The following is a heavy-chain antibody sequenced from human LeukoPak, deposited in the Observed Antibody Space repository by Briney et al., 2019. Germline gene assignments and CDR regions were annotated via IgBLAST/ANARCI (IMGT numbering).Heavy chain of an antibody. V-gene: IGHV4-59*01. J-gene: IGHJ4*02. CDR2: IYYSGST. CDR3: ARVALRYSSSWPYYFAY. D-gene: IGHD6-13*01. CDR1: GGSISSYY. Sequence: SETLSLTCTVSGGSISSYYWCWIRQPPGKGLEWIGYIYYSGSTNYNPSLKSRVTISVDTSKNQFSLKLSSVTAADTAVYYCARVALRYSSSWPYYFAYWGQGTLVTVSS.